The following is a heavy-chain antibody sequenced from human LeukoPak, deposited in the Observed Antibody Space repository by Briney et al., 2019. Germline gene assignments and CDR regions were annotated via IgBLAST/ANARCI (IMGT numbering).Heavy chain of an antibody. CDR3: ATDRVYRSSGRSWGFFDY. J-gene: IGHJ4*02. D-gene: IGHD6-19*01. CDR1: EYSLSDLS. Sequence: ASVKVSCKISEYSLSDLSIHWAREAPGEGLEWMGGFDSENNKMVYSQKFQGRVTMTENTSADTAYMELTSLRSEDTAVYFCATDRVYRSSGRSWGFFDYWGQETLVIVSS. CDR2: FDSENNKM. V-gene: IGHV1-24*01.